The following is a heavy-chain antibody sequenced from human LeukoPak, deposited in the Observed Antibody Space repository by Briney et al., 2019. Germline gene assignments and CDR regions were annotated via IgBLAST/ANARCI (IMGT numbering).Heavy chain of an antibody. J-gene: IGHJ4*02. D-gene: IGHD1-7*01. CDR2: IYYSGST. V-gene: IGHV4-39*07. Sequence: PSETLSLTCTVSGGSISSSSFYWGWIRQPPGKGLEWIGSIYYSGSTYYNPSLKSRVTISVDTSRNQFSLNLSSVTAADTALYYCARVNYIGPLDYWGQGTLVTVSS. CDR3: ARVNYIGPLDY. CDR1: GGSISSSSFY.